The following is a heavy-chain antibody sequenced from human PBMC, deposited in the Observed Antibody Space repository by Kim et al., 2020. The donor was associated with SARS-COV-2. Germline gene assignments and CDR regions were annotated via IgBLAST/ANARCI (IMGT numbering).Heavy chain of an antibody. CDR3: ARLHDYGDSYFDY. V-gene: IGHV3-11*01. Sequence: YADTVKGRFTIARDTAKNSLYLQMTSLRAEDTAVYYCARLHDYGDSYFDYWGQGTLVTVSS. D-gene: IGHD4-17*01. J-gene: IGHJ4*02.